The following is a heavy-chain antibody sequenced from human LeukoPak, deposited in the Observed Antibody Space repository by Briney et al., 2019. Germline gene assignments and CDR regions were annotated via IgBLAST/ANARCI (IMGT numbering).Heavy chain of an antibody. CDR2: INPNSGDT. V-gene: IGHV1-2*06. J-gene: IGHJ4*02. CDR1: GYTFTGYH. D-gene: IGHD2-2*01. CDR3: ARDYCSSTSCLLDY. Sequence: ASVKVSCEASGYTFTGYHIHWVRQAPGQGLEWMGRINPNSGDTNYAQKFQGRVTMTRDTSISTAYMELSRLRSDDTAVYYCARDYCSSTSCLLDYWGQGTLVTVSS.